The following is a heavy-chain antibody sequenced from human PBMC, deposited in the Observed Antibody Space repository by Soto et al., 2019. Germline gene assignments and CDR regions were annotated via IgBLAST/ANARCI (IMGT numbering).Heavy chain of an antibody. D-gene: IGHD5-18*01. CDR3: ARHGAEWTAMVLTGYYYYGMDV. V-gene: IGHV4-59*08. CDR1: GGSITSYY. Sequence: SETLSLTCTVSGGSITSYYWSWIRQPPGKGLEWIGYIYYSGTPNYNPSLKSRVTISVDTSKNQFSLKLSSVTAADTAVYYCARHGAEWTAMVLTGYYYYGMDVWGQGTTVTVSS. CDR2: IYYSGTP. J-gene: IGHJ6*02.